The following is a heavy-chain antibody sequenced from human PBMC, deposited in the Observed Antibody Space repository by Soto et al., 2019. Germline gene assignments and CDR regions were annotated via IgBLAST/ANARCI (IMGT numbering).Heavy chain of an antibody. V-gene: IGHV3-23*01. D-gene: IGHD3-9*01. CDR1: GFTFSSYG. CDR2: IRGDGGQT. Sequence: GGSLRLSCTASGFTFSSYGMGWVRQAPGKGLQWVSTIRGDGGQTHYTDSVKGRFSISRDNSKNTVYLQMGSLRAEDTAMYFCARDVGLDSDDFFAYWGQGTQVTVSS. CDR3: ARDVGLDSDDFFAY. J-gene: IGHJ4*02.